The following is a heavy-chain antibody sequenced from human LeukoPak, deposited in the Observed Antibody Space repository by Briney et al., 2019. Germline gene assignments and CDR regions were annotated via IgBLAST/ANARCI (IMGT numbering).Heavy chain of an antibody. CDR2: INPSGGST. V-gene: IGHV1-46*01. CDR1: GYTFTSYY. CDR3: ARFRRSGYSGYGYYGMDV. D-gene: IGHD5-12*01. Sequence: ASVKVSCKASGYTFTSYYMHWVRQAPGQGLEWMGIINPSGGSTSYAQKFQSRVTVTRDTSTSTVYMELSRLRSDDTAVYYCARFRRSGYSGYGYYGMDVWGQGTTVTVSS. J-gene: IGHJ6*02.